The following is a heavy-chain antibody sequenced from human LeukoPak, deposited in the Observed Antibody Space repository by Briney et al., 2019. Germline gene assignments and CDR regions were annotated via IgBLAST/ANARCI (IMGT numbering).Heavy chain of an antibody. J-gene: IGHJ4*02. V-gene: IGHV3-7*01. CDR2: IKQDGSEK. CDR1: GFTFSSYW. D-gene: IGHD6-19*01. CDR3: AILAVAGGFEVD. Sequence: GGSLRLSCAASGFTFSSYWMSWVRQAPGKGLEWVANIKQDGSEKYYVDSVKGRFTISRDNAKNSLYVQMNSLRVEDTAVYYCAILAVAGGFEVDWGQGTLVTVSS.